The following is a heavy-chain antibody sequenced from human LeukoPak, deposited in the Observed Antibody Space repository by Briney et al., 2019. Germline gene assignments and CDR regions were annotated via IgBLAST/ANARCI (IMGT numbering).Heavy chain of an antibody. V-gene: IGHV4-59*01. Sequence: PSETLSLTCTVSDGSITSYYWSWIRQPPGRGLEWIGYIYSSGSTNYNPSLKGRVTISVDTSKNQFSLKLSSVTAADTSVYYCARGYRSSWGYFDYWGQGTLVTVSS. CDR2: IYSSGST. J-gene: IGHJ4*02. D-gene: IGHD6-13*01. CDR3: ARGYRSSWGYFDY. CDR1: DGSITSYY.